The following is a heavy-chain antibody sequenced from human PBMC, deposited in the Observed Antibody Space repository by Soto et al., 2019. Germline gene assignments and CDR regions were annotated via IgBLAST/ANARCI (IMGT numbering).Heavy chain of an antibody. CDR1: RFTFSSYA. D-gene: IGHD6-13*01. J-gene: IGHJ6*02. CDR2: ISYDGSKK. CDR3: ARERQKAMAAARTIGYGMDV. V-gene: IGHV3-30-3*01. Sequence: PGGSLRLSCAASRFTFSSYAVHWVRRAPGKGLEGVAVISYDGSKKYYADSVKGRFIISRDNSKNTLYLQMNSLRAEDTAVYYCARERQKAMAAARTIGYGMDVWGQGTTVTVSS.